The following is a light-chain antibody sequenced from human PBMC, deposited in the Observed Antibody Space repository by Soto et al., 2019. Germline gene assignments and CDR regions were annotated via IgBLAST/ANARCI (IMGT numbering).Light chain of an antibody. CDR3: QHYKSYSEA. V-gene: IGKV1-5*03. Sequence: DIPMTQSPSTLSGSVGDRVTITCRASQTLSSWLTWYQQKPGKATKLLIYKASTLQSGVPSRFSVSGVGTVFTLTISLPQPDDFASYYGQHYKSYSEAFGLWTKVKLK. J-gene: IGKJ1*01. CDR2: KAS. CDR1: QTLSSW.